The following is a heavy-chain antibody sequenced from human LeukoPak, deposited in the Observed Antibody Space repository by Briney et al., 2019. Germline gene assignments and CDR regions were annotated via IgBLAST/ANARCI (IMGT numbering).Heavy chain of an antibody. D-gene: IGHD6-13*01. J-gene: IGHJ5*02. V-gene: IGHV4-61*02. CDR1: GYSISSGYY. Sequence: SETLSLTCTVSGYSISSGYYWGWIRQPAGKGLEWIGRIYTSGSTNYNPSLKSRVTISVDTSKNQFSLKLSSVTAADTAVYYCAREGDSSSWFVDPWGQGTLVTVSS. CDR2: IYTSGST. CDR3: AREGDSSSWFVDP.